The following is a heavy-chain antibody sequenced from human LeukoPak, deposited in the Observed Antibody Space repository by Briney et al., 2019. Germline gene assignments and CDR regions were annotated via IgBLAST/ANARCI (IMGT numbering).Heavy chain of an antibody. D-gene: IGHD3-3*01. CDR1: GGTFSSYA. V-gene: IGHV1-69*13. CDR2: IIPIVGTA. CDR3: ARDGQYDFWSGYYGNWFDP. J-gene: IGHJ5*02. Sequence: SVKVSCKASGGTFSSYAISWVRQAPGQALEWMGGIIPIVGTANYAQKFQGRVTITADESTSTAYMELSSLRSEDTAVYYCARDGQYDFWSGYYGNWFDPWGQGTLVTVSS.